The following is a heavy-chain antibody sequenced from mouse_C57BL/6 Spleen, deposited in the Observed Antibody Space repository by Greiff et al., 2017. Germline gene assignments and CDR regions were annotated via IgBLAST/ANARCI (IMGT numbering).Heavy chain of an antibody. D-gene: IGHD3-2*02. J-gene: IGHJ4*01. Sequence: EVKLVESGGGLVQPKGSLKLSCAASGFSFNTYAMNWVRQAPGKGLEWVARIRSKSNNYATYYADSVKDSFTISRDDSESMLYLQMNNLKTEDTAMYYCVRGQLRLHAMDYWGQGTSVTVSS. CDR1: GFSFNTYA. V-gene: IGHV10-1*01. CDR3: VRGQLRLHAMDY. CDR2: IRSKSNNYAT.